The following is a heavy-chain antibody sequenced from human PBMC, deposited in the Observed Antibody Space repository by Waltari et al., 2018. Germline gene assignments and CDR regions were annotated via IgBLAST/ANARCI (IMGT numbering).Heavy chain of an antibody. J-gene: IGHJ4*02. D-gene: IGHD6-19*01. V-gene: IGHV5-51*01. CDR2: ISPGDSES. Sequence: EVQLVQSGAEVTKHGESLKISCKGSGYSFSTYWLAWLRQMHGKGLEWMGIISPGDSESRYSPSFQGQVTISADKSISSAYLQWSSLKASDTAMYYCARRPYGNGWYGDVFDYWGQGTLVTVSS. CDR1: GYSFSTYW. CDR3: ARRPYGNGWYGDVFDY.